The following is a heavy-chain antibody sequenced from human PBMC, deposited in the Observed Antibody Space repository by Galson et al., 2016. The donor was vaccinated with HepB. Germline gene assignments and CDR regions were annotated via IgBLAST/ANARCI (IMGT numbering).Heavy chain of an antibody. V-gene: IGHV3-9*01. J-gene: IGHJ2*01. CDR3: AKDAPKVVGDTLWYLDL. CDR1: GLTFDEYA. D-gene: IGHD2-21*02. CDR2: ISWNSART. Sequence: SLRLSCAASGLTFDEYAMHWVRQAPGKGLEWVSGISWNSARTGYADSVKGRFTITRDNAKNPLYLQMNSLRPEDTALYYCAKDAPKVVGDTLWYLDLWGRGTLVTVSS.